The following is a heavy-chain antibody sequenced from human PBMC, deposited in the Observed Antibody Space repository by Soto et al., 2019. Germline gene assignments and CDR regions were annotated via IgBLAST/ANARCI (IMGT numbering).Heavy chain of an antibody. CDR3: ARMGYYDSSGGRFDY. CDR1: GGTFSSYT. V-gene: IGHV1-69*02. CDR2: IIPILGIA. D-gene: IGHD3-22*01. Sequence: SVKVSCKASGGTFSSYTISWVRQAPGQELEWMGRIIPILGIANYAQKFQGRVTITADKSTSTAYMELSSLRSEDTAVYYCARMGYYDSSGGRFDYWGQGTLVTVSS. J-gene: IGHJ4*02.